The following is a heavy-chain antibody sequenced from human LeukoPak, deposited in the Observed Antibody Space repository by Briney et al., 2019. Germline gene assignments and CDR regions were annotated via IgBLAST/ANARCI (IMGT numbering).Heavy chain of an antibody. CDR1: GGSFSGYY. CDR3: ARAYYYDSSGYYGSVRHYYGMDV. Sequence: SETLSLTCAVYGGSFSGYYWSWIRQPPGKGLECVVEINHSGSTNYNPSLKSRVTISVDTSKNQFSLKLSSVTAADTAVYYCARAYYYDSSGYYGSVRHYYGMDVWGQGTTVTVSS. V-gene: IGHV4-34*01. J-gene: IGHJ6*02. CDR2: INHSGST. D-gene: IGHD3-22*01.